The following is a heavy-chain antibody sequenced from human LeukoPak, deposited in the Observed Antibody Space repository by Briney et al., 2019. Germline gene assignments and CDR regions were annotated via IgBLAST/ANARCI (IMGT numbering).Heavy chain of an antibody. J-gene: IGHJ4*02. Sequence: GGSLRLSCAASEFTFSIYEMNWVRQTPGKVLEGVANINQDGGEKNYVVSVKGRFTISRDNARNSLYLQLNSLRPDDTAVYYCARDGAARGSGSFGDWGQGTLVTVSS. CDR2: INQDGGEK. CDR1: EFTFSIYE. D-gene: IGHD3-10*01. V-gene: IGHV3-7*01. CDR3: ARDGAARGSGSFGD.